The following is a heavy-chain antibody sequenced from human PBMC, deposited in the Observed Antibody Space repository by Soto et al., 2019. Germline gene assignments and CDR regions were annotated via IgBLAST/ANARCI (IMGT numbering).Heavy chain of an antibody. CDR1: GFTFSNYA. CDR3: AKDRLAGGFDY. D-gene: IGHD3-16*01. Sequence: SGFTFSNYAMSWVRQAPGKGLEWVSLVSATAGTTYYTDSVKGRFTISRDNSRNTVYLQMNSLRADDTAVYYCAKDRLAGGFDYWGQGTLVNVSS. CDR2: VSATAGTT. V-gene: IGHV3-23*01. J-gene: IGHJ4*02.